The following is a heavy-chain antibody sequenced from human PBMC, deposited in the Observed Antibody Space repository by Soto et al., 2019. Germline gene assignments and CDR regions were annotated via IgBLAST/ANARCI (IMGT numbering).Heavy chain of an antibody. Sequence: QLQLQESGPGLVKPSETLSLTCTVSGGSISSSSYYWGWIRQPPGKGLEWIGGIYYSGSTYYNPSLKSRVTISVDTSKNQFSRKLSSVTAADTAVYYCARHTPQQPFDYWGQGTLVTVSS. J-gene: IGHJ4*02. CDR1: GGSISSSSYY. CDR2: IYYSGST. D-gene: IGHD6-13*01. CDR3: ARHTPQQPFDY. V-gene: IGHV4-39*01.